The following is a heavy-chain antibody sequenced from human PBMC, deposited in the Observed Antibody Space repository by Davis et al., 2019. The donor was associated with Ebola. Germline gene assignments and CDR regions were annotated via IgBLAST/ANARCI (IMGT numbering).Heavy chain of an antibody. Sequence: PGGSLRLSCSASGFIFSTYGMHWVRQAPGKGLEWLTVISYDGKNEYYRDSVKGRFTISRDNSKNMLFLHMNSLRVEDTATYYCAKDNGYDFNWIDPWGQGTLVTVSS. D-gene: IGHD5-12*01. CDR2: ISYDGKNE. CDR1: GFIFSTYG. CDR3: AKDNGYDFNWIDP. J-gene: IGHJ5*02. V-gene: IGHV3-30*18.